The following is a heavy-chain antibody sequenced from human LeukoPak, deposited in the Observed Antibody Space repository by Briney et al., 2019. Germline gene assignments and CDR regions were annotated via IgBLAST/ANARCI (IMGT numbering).Heavy chain of an antibody. CDR1: GDSISSYY. Sequence: SETLSLTCTVSGDSISSYYRSWIRQPAGKGLEWIGRIYTRGSTNYNPSLKSRVTMSVDTSKNQFSLKLTSVTAADTAVYYCARWTIDRRAGVDYYYMDVWGKGTTVTVSS. V-gene: IGHV4-4*07. CDR2: IYTRGST. D-gene: IGHD3/OR15-3a*01. CDR3: ARWTIDRRAGVDYYYMDV. J-gene: IGHJ6*03.